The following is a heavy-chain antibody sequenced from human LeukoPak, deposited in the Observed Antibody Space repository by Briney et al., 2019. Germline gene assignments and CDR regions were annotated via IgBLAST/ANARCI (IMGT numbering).Heavy chain of an antibody. V-gene: IGHV3-30*01. Sequence: GGSLRLSCAASGFTFSSYAMHWVRQAPGKGLEWAAVISYDGSNKYYADSVKGRFTISRDNSKNTLYLQMNSLRAEDTAVYYCARGSSSWYGDAFDIWGQGTMVTVSS. D-gene: IGHD6-13*01. CDR2: ISYDGSNK. J-gene: IGHJ3*02. CDR3: ARGSSSWYGDAFDI. CDR1: GFTFSSYA.